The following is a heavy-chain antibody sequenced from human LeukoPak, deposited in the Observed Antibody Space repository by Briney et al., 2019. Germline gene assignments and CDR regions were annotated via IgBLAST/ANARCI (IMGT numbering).Heavy chain of an antibody. J-gene: IGHJ4*02. CDR2: ISYDGSNK. CDR1: GFTFSSYG. V-gene: IGHV3-30*18. CDR3: AKDTRIAARLGY. Sequence: TGGSLRLSCAASGFTFSSYGMLWVRQAPGKGLEWVAVISYDGSNKYYADSVKGRFTISRDNSKNTLYLQMNSLRAEDTAVYYCAKDTRIAARLGYWGQGTLVPVSS. D-gene: IGHD6-6*01.